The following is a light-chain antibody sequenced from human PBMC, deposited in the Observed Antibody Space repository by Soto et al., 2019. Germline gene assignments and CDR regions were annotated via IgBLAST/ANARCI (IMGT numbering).Light chain of an antibody. CDR2: GAS. CDR3: EQYYNWTRT. CDR1: QSVSST. J-gene: IGKJ1*01. V-gene: IGKV3-15*01. Sequence: EIVMTQSPATLSVVRGERATLSCRASQSVSSTLAWYQQKPGQAPRLLTYGASTRATGIPARFSGSGSGTEFTLTIRRMLTEAFAVYYSEQYYNWTRTFGQGTKVDIK.